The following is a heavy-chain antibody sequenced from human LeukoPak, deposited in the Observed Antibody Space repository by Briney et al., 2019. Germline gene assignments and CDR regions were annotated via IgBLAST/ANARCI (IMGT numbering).Heavy chain of an antibody. D-gene: IGHD3-16*01. CDR1: GGSFSGYY. V-gene: IGHV4-34*01. CDR2: IYYSGST. J-gene: IGHJ4*02. Sequence: KTSETLSLTCAVYGGSFSGYYWSWIRQPPGKGLEWIASIYYSGSTYYNPSLKSRVTISVDTSKNQFSLKLSSVTAADTAVYYCARGNYEYVWGGIDYWGQGTLVTVSS. CDR3: ARGNYEYVWGGIDY.